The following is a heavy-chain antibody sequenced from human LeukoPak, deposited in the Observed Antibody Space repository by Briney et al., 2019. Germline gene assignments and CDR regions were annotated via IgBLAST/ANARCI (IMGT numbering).Heavy chain of an antibody. CDR2: IYYSGNA. Sequence: PSETLSLTCTVSGGSISSSGSYWGWIRQPPGKGLEWIGSIYYSGNAYNPSLKSRVTISVDTSKNQFSLNLTSVNAADTAVYYCARVMAARREDLNWFDPWGQGTLVTVSS. CDR1: GGSISSSGSY. J-gene: IGHJ5*02. CDR3: ARVMAARREDLNWFDP. D-gene: IGHD6-6*01. V-gene: IGHV4-39*07.